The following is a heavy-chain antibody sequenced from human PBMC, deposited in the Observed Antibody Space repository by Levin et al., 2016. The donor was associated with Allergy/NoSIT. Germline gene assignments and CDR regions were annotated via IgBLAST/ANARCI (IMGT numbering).Heavy chain of an antibody. CDR3: ARPYKRIAAAGRVWFDP. CDR1: GGSFSGYY. CDR2: INHSGST. D-gene: IGHD6-13*01. J-gene: IGHJ5*02. Sequence: SETLSLTCAVCGGSFSGYYWSWIRQPPGKGLEWIGEINHSGSTNYNPSLKSRVTISVDTSKNQFSLKLSSVTAADTAVYYCARPYKRIAAAGRVWFDPWGQGTLVTVSS. V-gene: IGHV4-34*01.